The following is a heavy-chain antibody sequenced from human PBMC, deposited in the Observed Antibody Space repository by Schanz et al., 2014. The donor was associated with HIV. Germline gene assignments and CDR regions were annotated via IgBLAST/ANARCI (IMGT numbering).Heavy chain of an antibody. CDR2: IKSKAYGGTT. CDR3: RGYRFYYGVDF. D-gene: IGHD5-18*01. Sequence: EVHLVESGGGLIKPGRSLRLSCTASGFTFGDYAMAWFRQAPGKGLQWVGFIKSKAYGGTTDYAASVTGRFTISRDDSKNSVYLQMNSLNIEDTAVYYCRGYRFYYGVDFWGQGTTVTVSS. V-gene: IGHV3-49*05. CDR1: GFTFGDYA. J-gene: IGHJ6*02.